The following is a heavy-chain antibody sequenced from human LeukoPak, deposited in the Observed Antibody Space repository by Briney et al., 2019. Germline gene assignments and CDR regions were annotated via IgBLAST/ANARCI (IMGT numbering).Heavy chain of an antibody. CDR3: ARVLSSSWFQYYFDY. J-gene: IGHJ4*02. CDR2: IYYSGST. V-gene: IGHV4-39*07. D-gene: IGHD6-13*01. CDR1: GGSISSSSYY. Sequence: SETLSLTCTVSGGSISSSSYYWGWIRQPPGKGLEWIGSIYYSGSTYYNPSLKSRVTISVDTSKSQFSLKLSSVTAADTAVYYCARVLSSSWFQYYFDYWGQGTLVTVSS.